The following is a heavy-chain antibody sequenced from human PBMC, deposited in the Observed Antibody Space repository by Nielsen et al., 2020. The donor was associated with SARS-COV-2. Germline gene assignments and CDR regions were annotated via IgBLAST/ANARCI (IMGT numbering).Heavy chain of an antibody. Sequence: SETLSLTCTVSGGSIRSSTYYWSWIRQPPGKGLEWIGEINHSGSTNYNPSLKSRVTISVDTSKNQFSLKLSSVTAADTAVYYCARGRPLGSSSCDWCNWFDPWGQGTLVTVSS. CDR3: ARGRPLGSSSCDWCNWFDP. V-gene: IGHV4-39*07. D-gene: IGHD6-13*01. CDR1: GGSIRSSTYY. CDR2: INHSGST. J-gene: IGHJ5*02.